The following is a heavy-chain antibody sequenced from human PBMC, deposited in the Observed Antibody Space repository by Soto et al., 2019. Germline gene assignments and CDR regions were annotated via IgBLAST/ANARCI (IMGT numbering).Heavy chain of an antibody. Sequence: GGSLRLSCSTSGFTFRNYAMHWVRQAPGQGLDYVSAIDTGGGTYYADSVKGRFSISRDNSKNTLYVQMNSLRAEDTAIYYCAKAISGYNAPLDHWGQGTRVTVSS. CDR2: IDTGGGT. V-gene: IGHV3-64*04. CDR3: AKAISGYNAPLDH. CDR1: GFTFRNYA. J-gene: IGHJ4*02. D-gene: IGHD5-12*01.